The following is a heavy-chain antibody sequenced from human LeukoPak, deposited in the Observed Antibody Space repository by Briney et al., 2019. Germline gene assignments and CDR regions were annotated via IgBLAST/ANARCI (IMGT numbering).Heavy chain of an antibody. D-gene: IGHD4-17*01. Sequence: PGGSLRLSCAASGFTFSDDALIWVRQAPGKGLEWSSAIRGTGGTTYYADSVKGRCTISRDNSRNTVYLQMNSLRAEDTALYFCGKDPNGDYVGAFDFWGPGTMVTVSS. CDR1: GFTFSDDA. V-gene: IGHV3-23*01. J-gene: IGHJ3*01. CDR2: IRGTGGTT. CDR3: GKDPNGDYVGAFDF.